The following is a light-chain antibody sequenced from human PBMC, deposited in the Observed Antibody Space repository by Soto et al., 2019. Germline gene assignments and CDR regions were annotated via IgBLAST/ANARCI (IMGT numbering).Light chain of an antibody. J-gene: IGKJ1*01. CDR1: QSLVYSDGNTY. CDR3: VQFSNFPRS. CDR2: QVS. Sequence: DIVLTQTPLSSPVYLGQPASISCRSSQSLVYSDGNTYLSWLQQRPGQPPRLLIYQVSNRFSGVPDRFSGSGAGTDFTLKISRVEAEDVGVYYCVQFSNFPRSFGQGTKVEIK. V-gene: IGKV2-24*01.